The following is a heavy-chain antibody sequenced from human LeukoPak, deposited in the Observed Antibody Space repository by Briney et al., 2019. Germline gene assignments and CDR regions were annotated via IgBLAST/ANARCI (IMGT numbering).Heavy chain of an antibody. D-gene: IGHD6-13*01. CDR2: IYYSGST. J-gene: IGHJ4*02. CDR1: GGSISSYY. Sequence: PSETLSLTCTVSGGSISSYYWSWIRQPPGKGLEWIGYIYYSGSTNYNPSLKSRVTISVDTSKNQFSLKLSSVTAADTAVYYCARGVHRHSSSWYSAFFDYWGQGTLVTVSS. V-gene: IGHV4-59*01. CDR3: ARGVHRHSSSWYSAFFDY.